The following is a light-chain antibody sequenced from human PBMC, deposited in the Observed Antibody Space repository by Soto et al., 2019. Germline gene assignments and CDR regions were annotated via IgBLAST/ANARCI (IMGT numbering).Light chain of an antibody. CDR1: QSVSSN. CDR2: GAS. CDR3: QQYNTWPWT. Sequence: EIVMTQSPATLSVSPGERATLSCRASQSVSSNLAWYQQKPGQAPRLLIYGASTRATGIPARFSGSGSGTEFTLTSSSLQSEYFAFYYCQQYNTWPWTFGQGTKVEIK. J-gene: IGKJ1*01. V-gene: IGKV3-15*01.